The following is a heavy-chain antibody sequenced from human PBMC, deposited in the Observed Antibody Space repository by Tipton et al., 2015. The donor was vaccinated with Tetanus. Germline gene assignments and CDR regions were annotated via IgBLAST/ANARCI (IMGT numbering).Heavy chain of an antibody. CDR1: GDSTSSTSYH. Sequence: TLSLTCTVSGDSTSSTSYHWGWIRQPPGKGLEWIGSIFYSGNTYYNPSLKSRVTITEHTSKNQFSLKLSSVIAADTALYYCARWTASGKGAFDIWCQGTMVTVPS. V-gene: IGHV4-39*01. D-gene: IGHD3/OR15-3a*01. CDR2: IFYSGNT. J-gene: IGHJ3*02. CDR3: ARWTASGKGAFDI.